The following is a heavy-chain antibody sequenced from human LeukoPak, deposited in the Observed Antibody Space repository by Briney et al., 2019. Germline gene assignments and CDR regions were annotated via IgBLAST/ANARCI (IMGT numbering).Heavy chain of an antibody. CDR3: TSPRVYSSSWYDLEAFDY. Sequence: GGSLRLSCAASGFTFSGSAIRSKANSYATAYAASVKGRFTISRDDSKNTAYLQMNSLKTEDTAVYYCTSPRVYSSSWYDLEAFDYWGQGTLVTVSS. J-gene: IGHJ4*02. D-gene: IGHD6-13*01. CDR2: RSKANSYAT. V-gene: IGHV3-73*01. CDR1: GFTFSGSA.